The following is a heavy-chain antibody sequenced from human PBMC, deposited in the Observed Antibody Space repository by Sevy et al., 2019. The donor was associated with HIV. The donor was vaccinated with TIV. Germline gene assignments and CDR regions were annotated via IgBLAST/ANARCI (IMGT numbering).Heavy chain of an antibody. V-gene: IGHV4-59*01. J-gene: IGHJ5*02. D-gene: IGHD3-9*01. CDR3: ARVGHDILTGVMGIDP. Sequence: SETLSLTCTVSGGSISSYYWSWIRQPPGKGLEWIGYIYYSGSTNYNPSLKSRVTISVDTSKNQFSLKLSSVTAADTAVYYCARVGHDILTGVMGIDPWGQGTLVTVSS. CDR1: GGSISSYY. CDR2: IYYSGST.